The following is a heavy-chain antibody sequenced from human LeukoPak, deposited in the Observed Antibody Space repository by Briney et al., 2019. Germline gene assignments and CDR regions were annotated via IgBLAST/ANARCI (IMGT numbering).Heavy chain of an antibody. D-gene: IGHD2-15*01. CDR2: IYYSGST. CDR3: AREKGGGRHYYYYGMDV. CDR1: GGSISSGGYY. J-gene: IGHJ6*02. V-gene: IGHV4-31*03. Sequence: PSQTLSLTCTVSGGSISSGGYYWRWIRQHPGKGLEWIGYIYYSGSTYYNPSLKSRVTISVDTSKNQFSLKLSSVTAADTAVYYCAREKGGGRHYYYYGMDVWGQGTTVTVSS.